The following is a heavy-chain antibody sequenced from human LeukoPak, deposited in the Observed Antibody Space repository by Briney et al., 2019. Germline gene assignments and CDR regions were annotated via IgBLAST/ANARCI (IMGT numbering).Heavy chain of an antibody. Sequence: SSETLSLTCTVSGGSISSYYWSWIRQPPGKGLEWIGYIYYSGSTNYNPSLKSRVTISVDTSKNQFSLKLSSVTAADTAVYYCARHVRYYDFWSDQTVDYYYMDVWSKGTTVTVSS. J-gene: IGHJ6*03. D-gene: IGHD3-3*01. CDR3: ARHVRYYDFWSDQTVDYYYMDV. V-gene: IGHV4-59*08. CDR2: IYYSGST. CDR1: GGSISSYY.